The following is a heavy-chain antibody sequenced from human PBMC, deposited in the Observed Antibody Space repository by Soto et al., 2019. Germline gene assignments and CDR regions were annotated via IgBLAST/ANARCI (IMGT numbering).Heavy chain of an antibody. Sequence: GGSLRLSCAAPGFTFSSYEMNWVRQAPGKGLEWVSYISSSGSTIYYADSVKGRFTISRDNAKNSLYLQMNSLRAEDTAVYYCARHYYDSSGPLDYWGQGTLVTVSS. D-gene: IGHD3-22*01. CDR1: GFTFSSYE. J-gene: IGHJ4*02. V-gene: IGHV3-48*03. CDR3: ARHYYDSSGPLDY. CDR2: ISSSGSTI.